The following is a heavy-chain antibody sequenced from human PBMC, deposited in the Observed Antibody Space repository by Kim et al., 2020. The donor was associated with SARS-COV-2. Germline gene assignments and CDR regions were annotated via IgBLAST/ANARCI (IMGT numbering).Heavy chain of an antibody. CDR1: GGSMDDVTHF. D-gene: IGHD6-13*01. CDR2: IYFRGNT. V-gene: IGHV4-31*03. Sequence: SETLSLTCXXSGGSMDDVTHFWTWIRQHQGKGLEWIGKIYFRGNTYFKSSLSSRVTMSIDSSRRHFSLNLASVTAADTAVYYCAREVGRGSSFDTYYLDYWGRGIQVTVSS. J-gene: IGHJ4*02. CDR3: AREVGRGSSFDTYYLDY.